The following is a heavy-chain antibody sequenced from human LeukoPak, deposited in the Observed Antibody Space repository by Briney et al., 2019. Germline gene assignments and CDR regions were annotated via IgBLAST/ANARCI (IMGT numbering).Heavy chain of an antibody. CDR1: GFSFPDSA. CDR3: AKKSVTSSSLDY. J-gene: IGHJ4*02. CDR2: ISWNSGTI. V-gene: IGHV3-9*01. Sequence: PGGSLRLSCAASGFSFPDSAMHWVRQAPGKGLEWVSVISWNSGTIVYADSVKGRFTISRDNAKNSLYLQMNSLRPDDTALYYCAKKSVTSSSLDYWGQGTLVTVSS. D-gene: IGHD6-6*01.